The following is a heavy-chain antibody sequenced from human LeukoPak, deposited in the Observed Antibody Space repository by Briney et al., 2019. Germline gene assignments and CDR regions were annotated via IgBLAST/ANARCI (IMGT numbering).Heavy chain of an antibody. CDR1: GGSISSYY. J-gene: IGHJ4*02. CDR3: ARQPYMSGAYYFDY. D-gene: IGHD1-26*01. Sequence: SETLSLTCTVSGGSISSYYWSWIRQPAGKGLEWIGRIYTSGSTNYNPSLKSRVTMSVDTSKNQFSLKLGSVTAADTAVYYCARQPYMSGAYYFDYWGQGTLVTVSS. CDR2: IYTSGST. V-gene: IGHV4-4*07.